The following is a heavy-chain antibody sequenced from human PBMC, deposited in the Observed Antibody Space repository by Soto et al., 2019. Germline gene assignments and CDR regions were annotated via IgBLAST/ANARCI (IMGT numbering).Heavy chain of an antibody. CDR3: ARGRASGSYYLLDY. J-gene: IGHJ4*02. CDR1: GDTFTTYD. Sequence: GASGKVCCKASGDTFTTYDINWVRQVTGHGLEWMGWINPNSGNIGYAQRFQGRVTMTRDTAIRTAYMEVSSLRSDDTAVYYCARGRASGSYYLLDYWGQGTLVTVSS. CDR2: INPNSGNI. V-gene: IGHV1-8*01. D-gene: IGHD3-10*01.